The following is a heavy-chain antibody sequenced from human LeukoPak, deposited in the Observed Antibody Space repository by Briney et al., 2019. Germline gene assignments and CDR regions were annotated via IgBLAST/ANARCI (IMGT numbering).Heavy chain of an antibody. Sequence: EASVKVSCTASGGTFSIYAISWVRQAPGQGLEWMGGIIPIFGTANYAQKFQGRVTITADESTSTAYMELSSLRSEDTAVYYCAGTRYYYYGMDVWGQGTTVTVSS. CDR2: IIPIFGTA. J-gene: IGHJ6*02. CDR3: AGTRYYYYGMDV. D-gene: IGHD6-13*01. CDR1: GGTFSIYA. V-gene: IGHV1-69*13.